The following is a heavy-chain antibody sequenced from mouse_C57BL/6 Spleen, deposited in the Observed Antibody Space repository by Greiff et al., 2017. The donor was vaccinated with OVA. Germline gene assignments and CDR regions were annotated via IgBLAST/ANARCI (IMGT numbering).Heavy chain of an antibody. CDR2: SDPSDSET. Sequence: VQLQQPGAELVRPGSSVKLSCKASGYTFTSYWMHWVKQRPIQGLEWIGNSDPSDSETHYNQKFKDKATLTVDKSSSTAYMQLSSLTSEDSAVYYCARGDNWDWFAYWGQGTLVTVSA. CDR1: GYTFTSYW. J-gene: IGHJ3*01. CDR3: ARGDNWDWFAY. D-gene: IGHD4-1*01. V-gene: IGHV1-52*01.